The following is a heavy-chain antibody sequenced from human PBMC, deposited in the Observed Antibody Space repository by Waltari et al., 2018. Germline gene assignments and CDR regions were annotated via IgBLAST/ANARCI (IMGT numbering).Heavy chain of an antibody. V-gene: IGHV3-30*18. Sequence: QVQLVESGGGVVQPGRSLRLSCAASGFTFSSYGMHWVRQAPGKGLEVVAFISYDGSNKYYADSVKGRFTISRDNSKNTLYLQMNSLRAEDTAVYYCAKSARGGSYFDYWGQGTLVTVSS. CDR3: AKSARGGSYFDY. J-gene: IGHJ4*02. CDR1: GFTFSSYG. CDR2: ISYDGSNK. D-gene: IGHD3-16*01.